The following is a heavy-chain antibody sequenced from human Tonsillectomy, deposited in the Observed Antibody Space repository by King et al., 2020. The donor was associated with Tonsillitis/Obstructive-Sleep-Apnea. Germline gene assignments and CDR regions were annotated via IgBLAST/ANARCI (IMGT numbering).Heavy chain of an antibody. D-gene: IGHD4-17*01. CDR2: ISYDGSNK. V-gene: IGHV3-30*04. CDR3: ARTDTTVDYGMDV. CDR1: GFTFNSYA. Sequence: VQLVESGGGVVQPGRSLRLSCAASGFTFNSYAMHWVRQAPGKGLEWVAVISYDGSNKYYADSVKGRFTISRDNSKNTLYLQMNSLRAEDTAVYYCARTDTTVDYGMDVWGQGTTVTVSS. J-gene: IGHJ6*02.